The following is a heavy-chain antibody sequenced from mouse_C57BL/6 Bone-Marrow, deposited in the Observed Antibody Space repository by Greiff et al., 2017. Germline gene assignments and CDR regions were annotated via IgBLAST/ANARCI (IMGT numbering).Heavy chain of an antibody. V-gene: IGHV14-4*01. CDR2: IDPENGDT. D-gene: IGHD1-1*01. Sequence: VQLQQSGAELVRPGASVKLSCTASGFNIKDDYMHWVKQRPEQGLEWIGWIDPENGDTEYASKFQGKATITADTSSNTAYLQLSSLTSEDTAVYCGTTRGTAGVATRGYWGQGTTLTVSS. CDR1: GFNIKDDY. J-gene: IGHJ2*01. CDR3: TTRGTAGVATRGY.